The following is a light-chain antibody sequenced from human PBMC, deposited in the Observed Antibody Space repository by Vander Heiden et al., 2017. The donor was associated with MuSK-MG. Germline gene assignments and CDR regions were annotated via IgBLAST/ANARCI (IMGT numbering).Light chain of an antibody. V-gene: IGKV2-28*01. CDR2: LGS. Sequence: DIVLTQSPLSLPVTPGEPASISCRSSQSLLHSNGYNYLDWYLQKPGQSPQLLIYLGSGRASGVPDRFSGSGSGTDFTLKISRVEAEDVGVFYCRQALQTPLTFGGGTKVEIK. J-gene: IGKJ4*01. CDR1: QSLLHSNGYNY. CDR3: RQALQTPLT.